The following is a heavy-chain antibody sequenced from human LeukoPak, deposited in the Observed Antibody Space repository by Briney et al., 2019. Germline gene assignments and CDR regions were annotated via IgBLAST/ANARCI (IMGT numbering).Heavy chain of an antibody. V-gene: IGHV3-23*01. CDR3: ARKVAAPDY. CDR1: GFTFSSYG. D-gene: IGHD6-19*01. J-gene: IGHJ4*02. CDR2: ISGGGVST. Sequence: GGSLRLSCAASGFTFSSYGMSWVRQAPEKGLRWVSAISGGGVSTYYADSVRGRFTISRDNSKNTLYLQMNSLRAEDTAVYYCARKVAAPDYWGQGTLVTVSS.